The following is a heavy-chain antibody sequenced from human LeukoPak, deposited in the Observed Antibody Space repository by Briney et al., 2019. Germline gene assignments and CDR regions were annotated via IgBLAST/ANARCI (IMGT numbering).Heavy chain of an antibody. V-gene: IGHV4-34*01. J-gene: IGHJ6*02. D-gene: IGHD6-13*01. CDR2: INHSGST. CDR3: ARSAYSSSWKTYYYYGMDV. Sequence: PSETLSLTCAVYGGSFSGYYWSWIRQPPGKGLGWIGEINHSGSTNYNPSLKSRVTISVDTSKNQFSLKLNSVTAADTAVYYCARSAYSSSWKTYYYYGMDVWGQGTTVTVSS. CDR1: GGSFSGYY.